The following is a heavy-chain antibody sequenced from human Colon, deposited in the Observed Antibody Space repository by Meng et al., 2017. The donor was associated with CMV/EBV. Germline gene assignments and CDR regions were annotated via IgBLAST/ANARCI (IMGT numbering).Heavy chain of an antibody. J-gene: IGHJ4*02. V-gene: IGHV1-2*02. Sequence: GESLKISCAASGFTFSSYSMNWVRQAPGQGLEWMGWINPYSGDTYLAQNFQGRVTLTRDTPLTPAYMELARLRSDDTALYFCARAPYRGDHLINDYWGQGTLVTVSS. CDR2: INPYSGDT. CDR3: ARAPYRGDHLINDY. CDR1: GFTFSSYS. D-gene: IGHD1-26*01.